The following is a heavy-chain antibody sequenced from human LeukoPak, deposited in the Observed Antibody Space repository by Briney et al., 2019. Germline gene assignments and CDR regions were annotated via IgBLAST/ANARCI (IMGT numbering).Heavy chain of an antibody. J-gene: IGHJ4*02. V-gene: IGHV3-7*01. Sequence: GGSLRLSCAATRFTFSNYWMSSVGHAAGKGLEWVANINQDGSQRYYVDSVKGRFTISRDNNKNLLYLEMNELRCPDQALHYWARDSKSVPSSTSCSFFDYWGQGTLVTVSS. CDR1: RFTFSNYW. CDR2: INQDGSQR. D-gene: IGHD2-2*01. CDR3: ARDSKSVPSSTSCSFFDY.